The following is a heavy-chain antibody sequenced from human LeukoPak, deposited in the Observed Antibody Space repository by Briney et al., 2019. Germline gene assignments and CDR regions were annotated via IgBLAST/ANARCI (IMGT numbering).Heavy chain of an antibody. V-gene: IGHV3-23*01. J-gene: IGHJ6*04. CDR3: GKGTTDYGSGYGMDG. CDR2: TGGSGEST. Sequence: GGSLRLSCAASGFTFRNYGMNWVRQAPGKGLEWVSATGGSGESTYYADSVKGRFTISRDNSKNTLFLQMNSLTAEDTAVYYCGKGTTDYGSGYGMDGWGKGTTVIVSS. CDR1: GFTFRNYG. D-gene: IGHD3-10*01.